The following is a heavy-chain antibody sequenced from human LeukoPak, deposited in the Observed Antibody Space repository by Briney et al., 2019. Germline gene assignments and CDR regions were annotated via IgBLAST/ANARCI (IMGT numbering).Heavy chain of an antibody. V-gene: IGHV3-30*02. CDR1: GFTFSSYG. CDR3: ARAAWELRFDY. D-gene: IGHD1-26*01. Sequence: GGSLRLSCAASGFTFSSYGMHWVRQAPGKGLEWVAFIRYDGSNKYYADSAKGRFTISRDNAKNSLYLQMNSLRVEDTAVYYCARAAWELRFDYWGQGTLVTVSS. J-gene: IGHJ4*02. CDR2: IRYDGSNK.